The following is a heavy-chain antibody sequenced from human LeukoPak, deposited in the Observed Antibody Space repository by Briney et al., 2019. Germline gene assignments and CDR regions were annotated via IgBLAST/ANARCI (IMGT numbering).Heavy chain of an antibody. CDR1: GYPFTTYD. CDR2: MNPNSANT. CDR3: TRGEVLDTSGYFYAFDI. Sequence: ASVKVSCKTSGYPFTTYDIHWVRQATGQGLEWMGWMNPNSANTGYAQKFQGRVAMTRDTSINTAYLDLSSLRSDDTAIYYCTRGEVLDTSGYFYAFDIWGQGTVVTVSS. J-gene: IGHJ3*02. D-gene: IGHD3-22*01. V-gene: IGHV1-8*01.